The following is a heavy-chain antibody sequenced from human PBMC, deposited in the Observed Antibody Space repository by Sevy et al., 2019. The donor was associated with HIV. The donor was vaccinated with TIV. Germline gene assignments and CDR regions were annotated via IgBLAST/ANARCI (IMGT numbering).Heavy chain of an antibody. Sequence: GGSLRLSCATSGFTFTTYTMDWVRQAPGKGLEWVSSISSSNSIYYADSVKGRFTISRDNAKNSFYLQMNNLRAEDTAVYYCSRDWALGYGMDVWGQGATVTVSS. V-gene: IGHV3-21*04. CDR3: SRDWALGYGMDV. J-gene: IGHJ6*02. CDR1: GFTFTTYT. D-gene: IGHD1-26*01. CDR2: ISSSNSI.